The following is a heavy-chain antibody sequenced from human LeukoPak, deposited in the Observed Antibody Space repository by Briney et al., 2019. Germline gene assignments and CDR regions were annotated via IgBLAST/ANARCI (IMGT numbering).Heavy chain of an antibody. J-gene: IGHJ6*04. CDR1: GGSFSGYY. CDR2: INHSGST. Sequence: PSETLSLTCAVYGGSFSGYYWSWIRQPPGKGLEWIGEINHSGSTNYNPSLKSRVTISVDTSKNQFSLKLSSVTAEDTAVYYCARGKVAKGYYYYYGMDVWGKGTTVTVSS. V-gene: IGHV4-34*01. D-gene: IGHD5-12*01. CDR3: ARGKVAKGYYYYYGMDV.